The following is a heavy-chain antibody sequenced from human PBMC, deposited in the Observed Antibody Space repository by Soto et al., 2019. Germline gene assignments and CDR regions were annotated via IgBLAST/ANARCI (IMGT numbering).Heavy chain of an antibody. J-gene: IGHJ4*02. CDR3: ARQFDSDTTGYYYAY. CDR1: GGSFSRST. CDR2: IMPIFGSA. V-gene: IGHV1-69*13. Sequence: SVKVSCKASGGSFSRSTISWLRQAPGQGLEWMGGIMPIFGSANYAQKFQGRVTITADENTHTVYMELTRLRSEDTAVYYCARQFDSDTTGYYYAYWGQGTLVTV. D-gene: IGHD3-22*01.